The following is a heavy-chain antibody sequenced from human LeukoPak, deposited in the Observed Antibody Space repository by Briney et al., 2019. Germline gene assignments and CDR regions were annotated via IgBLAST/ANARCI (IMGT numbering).Heavy chain of an antibody. D-gene: IGHD3-10*01. J-gene: IGHJ4*02. CDR2: INPNSGGT. Sequence: ASVKVSCKASGYTFTGYYMHWVRQAPGQGLEWMGWINPNSGGTNYAQKFQGRVTMTRDTSISTAYMELSRLRSDDTAVYYCARDIMYYYGSGSYDYWGQGTLVTVSS. CDR1: GYTFTGYY. CDR3: ARDIMYYYGSGSYDY. V-gene: IGHV1-2*02.